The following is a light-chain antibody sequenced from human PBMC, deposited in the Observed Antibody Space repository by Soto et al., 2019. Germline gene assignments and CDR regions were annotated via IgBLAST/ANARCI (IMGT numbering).Light chain of an antibody. CDR1: SSNIGSHT. J-gene: IGLJ3*02. V-gene: IGLV1-44*01. CDR2: SNT. Sequence: QSVLTQPPSASGTPGQTIAISCSGGSSNIGSHTVNWYQQLPGTAPRLLIYSNTQRPSGVSNRFSGSKSGNTASLTISGLQLEDEADYYCSSYTGSTTWVFGGGTKLTVL. CDR3: SSYTGSTTWV.